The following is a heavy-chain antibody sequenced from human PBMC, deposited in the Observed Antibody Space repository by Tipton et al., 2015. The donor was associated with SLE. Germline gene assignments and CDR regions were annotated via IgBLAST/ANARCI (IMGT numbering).Heavy chain of an antibody. CDR2: IYYSGST. V-gene: IGHV4-39*02. CDR1: GGSISSSSYY. CDR3: AREDYYGSGAFDY. Sequence: TLSLTCTVSGGSISSSSYYWGWIRQPPGKGLEWIGGIYYSGSTYYNPSLKSRVTISVDTSKNQFSLKLSSVTAADTAVYYCAREDYYGSGAFDYWGQGTLVTVSS. D-gene: IGHD3-10*01. J-gene: IGHJ4*02.